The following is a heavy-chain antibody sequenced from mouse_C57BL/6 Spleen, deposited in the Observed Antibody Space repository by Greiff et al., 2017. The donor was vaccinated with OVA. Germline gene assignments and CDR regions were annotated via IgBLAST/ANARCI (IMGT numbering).Heavy chain of an antibody. V-gene: IGHV1-72*01. CDR2: IDPNSGGT. CDR1: GYTFTSYW. D-gene: IGHD1-1*01. CDR3: ARSGDGSSLAWFAY. J-gene: IGHJ3*01. Sequence: QVQLQQPGAELVKPGASVKLSCKASGYTFTSYWMHWVKQRPGRGLEWIGRIDPNSGGTKYNEKFKSKATLTVDKPSSTAYMQLSSLTSEDSAVYYWARSGDGSSLAWFAYWGQGTLVTVSA.